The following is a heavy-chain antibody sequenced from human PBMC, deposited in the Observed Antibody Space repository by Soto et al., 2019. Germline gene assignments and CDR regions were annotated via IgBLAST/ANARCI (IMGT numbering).Heavy chain of an antibody. J-gene: IGHJ6*02. D-gene: IGHD5-18*01. Sequence: QVQLEQSGAEVKKPGSSVKVSCKDSGGIFTNHAISWVRQAPGQGLEWLGGVIPLFDTAYYAPIFRGRLRISADGATNTAYMELSGQTSADTAVYFCATGGHNDGYNFYHGMDVWGQGTTGTVS. CDR3: ATGGHNDGYNFYHGMDV. V-gene: IGHV1-69*01. CDR2: VIPLFDTA. CDR1: GGIFTNHA.